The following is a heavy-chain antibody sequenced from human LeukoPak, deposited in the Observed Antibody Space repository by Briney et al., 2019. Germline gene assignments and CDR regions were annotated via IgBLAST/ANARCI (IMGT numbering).Heavy chain of an antibody. CDR1: GFTFDDYA. J-gene: IGHJ4*02. D-gene: IGHD5-18*01. CDR3: ATYRQVLLPFES. CDR2: IFPSGGEI. V-gene: IGHV3-23*01. Sequence: GSLRLSCAASGFTFDDYAMIWVRQPPGKGLEWVSSIFPSGGEIHYADSVRGRFTISRDNSKSILSLQMNSLRAEDTAIYYCATYRQVLLPFESWGQGTLVTVSS.